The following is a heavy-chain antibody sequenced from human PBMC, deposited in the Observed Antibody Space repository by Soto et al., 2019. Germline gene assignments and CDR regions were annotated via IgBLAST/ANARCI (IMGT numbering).Heavy chain of an antibody. D-gene: IGHD3-22*01. CDR3: ARFSYDSSGYPDLYYFDY. V-gene: IGHV5-51*01. J-gene: IGHJ4*02. CDR2: IYPGDSDT. Sequence: PGESLKISCKGSGYSFTSYWIGWVRQMPGKGLEWMGIIYPGDSDTRYSPSFQGQVTISADKSISTAYLQWSSLKASDTAMYYCARFSYDSSGYPDLYYFDYWGQGTLVTVSS. CDR1: GYSFTSYW.